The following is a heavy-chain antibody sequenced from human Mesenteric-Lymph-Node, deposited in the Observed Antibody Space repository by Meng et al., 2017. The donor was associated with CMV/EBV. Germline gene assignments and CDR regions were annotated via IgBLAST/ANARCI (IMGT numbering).Heavy chain of an antibody. V-gene: IGHV3-30-3*01. D-gene: IGHD5-24*01. J-gene: IGHJ5*02. Sequence: SLRLSCAASGFTFSSYAMHWVRQAPGKGLEWVAVISYDGSNKYYADSVKGRFTISRDNSKNTLYLQMNSLRAEDTAVYYCVNLEMAALGSWGQGTLVTVSS. CDR1: GFTFSSYA. CDR2: ISYDGSNK. CDR3: VNLEMAALGS.